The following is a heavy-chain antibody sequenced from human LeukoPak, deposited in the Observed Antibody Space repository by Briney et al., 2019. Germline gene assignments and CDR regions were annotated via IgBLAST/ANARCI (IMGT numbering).Heavy chain of an antibody. CDR1: GFTFSSYS. J-gene: IGHJ4*02. D-gene: IGHD6-13*01. CDR3: ARDPDGSSWFDY. Sequence: GGSLRLSCAASGFTFSSYSMNWVRQAPGKGLEWVSGINWNGGSTGYADSVKGRFTISRDNAKNSLYLQMNSLRAEDTALYYCARDPDGSSWFDYWGQGTLVTVSS. CDR2: INWNGGST. V-gene: IGHV3-20*04.